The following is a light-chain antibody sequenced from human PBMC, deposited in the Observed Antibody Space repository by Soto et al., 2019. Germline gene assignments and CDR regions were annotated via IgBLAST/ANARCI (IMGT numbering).Light chain of an antibody. V-gene: IGLV2-14*01. J-gene: IGLJ2*01. CDR2: EVR. CDR1: NRDIGAYNL. Sequence: QSALTQPASVSGSLGQSITISCTGSNRDIGAYNLVSWYQQYPDTAPKLIIYEVRNRPSGVSYRFTGSRSGNTASLTISGLQAEDEADYYCSSYRSSTTLVFGGGTKVTVL. CDR3: SSYRSSTTLV.